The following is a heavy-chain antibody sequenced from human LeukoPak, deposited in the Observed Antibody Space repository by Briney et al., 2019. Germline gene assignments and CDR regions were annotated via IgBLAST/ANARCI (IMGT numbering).Heavy chain of an antibody. CDR3: ARDQVYYDFWSAY. V-gene: IGHV3-49*04. Sequence: GGSLRLSCTGSGFTFGDYSMNWVRQAPGKGLEWVAFIRSKAHGGTTEYAASVKGRFTFSRDDSRSAAYLQMNNLRTEDTAVYYCARDQVYYDFWSAYWGQGTLVTVSS. CDR2: IRSKAHGGTT. J-gene: IGHJ4*02. D-gene: IGHD3-3*01. CDR1: GFTFGDYS.